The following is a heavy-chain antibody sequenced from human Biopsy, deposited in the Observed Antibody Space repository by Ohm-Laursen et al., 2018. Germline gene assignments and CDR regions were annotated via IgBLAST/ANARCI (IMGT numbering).Heavy chain of an antibody. D-gene: IGHD5-12*01. V-gene: IGHV4-59*08. Sequence: SQTLSLTCTVSGGSITGEFWTWIRQTPAKGLEWIGYRFHSGSPIYNPSLQSRVTISIDTSKNQFSLTLSSVSAADTAVYYCARLSRRGYIIFFDYWGRGTRVTVSS. CDR2: RFHSGSP. J-gene: IGHJ4*02. CDR1: GGSITGEF. CDR3: ARLSRRGYIIFFDY.